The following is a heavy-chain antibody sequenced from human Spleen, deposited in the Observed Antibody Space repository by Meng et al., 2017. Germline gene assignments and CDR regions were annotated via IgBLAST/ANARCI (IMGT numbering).Heavy chain of an antibody. CDR1: GFTFSRYA. Sequence: GESLKISCAASGFTFSRYAMSWVRQAPGKGLEWVSGISTSGGSTYYADSVKGRFTISRDNSKNTLYLQMNSLRAEDTAVYYCAKVYYGMDVWGQGTAVTVSS. J-gene: IGHJ6*02. V-gene: IGHV3-23*01. CDR2: ISTSGGST. CDR3: AKVYYGMDV.